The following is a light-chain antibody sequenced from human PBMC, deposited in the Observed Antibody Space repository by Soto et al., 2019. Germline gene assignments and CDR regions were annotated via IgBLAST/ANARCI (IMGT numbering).Light chain of an antibody. CDR1: SGDVGGYNY. CDR2: EVS. V-gene: IGLV2-8*01. Sequence: QSVLTQPPSASGSPGQSVTISCTGTSGDVGGYNYVSWYQQHPGKAPKLMIYEVSERPSGVPDRFSGSKSSNTASLTVSGLQAEDEADYYCSSYAGSNNFVFGTGTKVTV. J-gene: IGLJ1*01. CDR3: SSYAGSNNFV.